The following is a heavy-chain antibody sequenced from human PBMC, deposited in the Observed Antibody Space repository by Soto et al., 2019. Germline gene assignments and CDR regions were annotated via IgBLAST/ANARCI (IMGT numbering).Heavy chain of an antibody. CDR2: FDPEDGET. J-gene: IGHJ5*02. CDR1: GYTLPEFC. V-gene: IGHV1-24*01. D-gene: IGHD2-2*01. CDR3: ARYCSSVTCHGFDP. Sequence: ASVKVSCKVSGYTLPEFCRHWVRQAPGKGLEWMGGFDPEDGETIYAQKCQGRVTMSVDTSKNQFSLKLSSVTAADTAVYYCARYCSSVTCHGFDPWGQGTLVTVS.